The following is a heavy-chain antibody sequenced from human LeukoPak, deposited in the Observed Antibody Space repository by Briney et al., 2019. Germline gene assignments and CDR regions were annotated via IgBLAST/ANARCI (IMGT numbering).Heavy chain of an antibody. Sequence: SETLSLTCTVSGGSISSSSYYWGWIHQPPGKGLEWIGSIYYSGSTYYNPSLKSRVTISVDTSKNQFSLKLSSVTAADTAVYYCASNIVVVPAAIYYYYYMDVWGKGTTVTVSS. D-gene: IGHD2-2*01. CDR3: ASNIVVVPAAIYYYYYMDV. V-gene: IGHV4-39*01. CDR1: GGSISSSSYY. CDR2: IYYSGST. J-gene: IGHJ6*03.